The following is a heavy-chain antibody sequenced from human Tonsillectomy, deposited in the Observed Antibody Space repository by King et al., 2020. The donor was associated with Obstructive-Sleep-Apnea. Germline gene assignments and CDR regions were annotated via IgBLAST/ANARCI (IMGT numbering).Heavy chain of an antibody. Sequence: VQLVESGGGVVQPGRSLRLSCAASGFTFNNFGMHWVRQAPGKGLEWVAVISDDGSNTYYSDSVKGRFTISRDNSKNTLYLQMNSLSTEDTAVYYCAKNLGDGYNNWGQGTLVTVSS. CDR1: GFTFNNFG. CDR3: AKNLGDGYNN. J-gene: IGHJ4*02. D-gene: IGHD5-24*01. V-gene: IGHV3-30*18. CDR2: ISDDGSNT.